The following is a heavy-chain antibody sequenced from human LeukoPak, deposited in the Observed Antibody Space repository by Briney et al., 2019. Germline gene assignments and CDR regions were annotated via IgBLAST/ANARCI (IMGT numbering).Heavy chain of an antibody. CDR2: ISGSGGST. V-gene: IGHV3-23*01. D-gene: IGHD1-26*01. CDR1: GFTLSSYA. Sequence: QPGGSLRLSCAASGFTLSSYAMSWVRQAPGEGLEWVSAISGSGGSTYYADSVKGRFTISRDNSKNTLYLQMNSLKTEDTAVYYCTTDQPYSGSYHWGQGTLVTVSS. CDR3: TTDQPYSGSYH. J-gene: IGHJ5*02.